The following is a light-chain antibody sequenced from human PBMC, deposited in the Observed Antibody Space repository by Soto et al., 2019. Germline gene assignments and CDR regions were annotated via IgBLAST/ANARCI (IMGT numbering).Light chain of an antibody. Sequence: DIQLTQSPSTLSASVGDRVSITCLASQSISGGLAWYQKKPEKAPRLLIYDASGLQSGVPSRFSGSGSGTEFTRAISSLQPDDFATQFSQQDKPPPQTFSPGTKVDIK. CDR3: QQDKPPPQT. J-gene: IGKJ1*01. CDR1: QSISGG. CDR2: DAS. V-gene: IGKV1-5*01.